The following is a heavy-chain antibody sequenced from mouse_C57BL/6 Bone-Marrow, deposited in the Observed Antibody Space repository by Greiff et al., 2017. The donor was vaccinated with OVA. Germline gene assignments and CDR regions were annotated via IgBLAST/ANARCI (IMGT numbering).Heavy chain of an antibody. CDR2: ISYDGSN. J-gene: IGHJ3*01. D-gene: IGHD2-4*01. CDR1: GYSITSGYY. CDR3: AREAYYDYDGWFAY. Sequence: DVQLQESGPGLVKPSQSLSLTCSVTGYSITSGYYWNWIRQFPGNKLEWMGYISYDGSNNYNPSLKNRISITRDTSKNQFFLKLNSVTTEDTATYYCAREAYYDYDGWFAYWGQGTLVTVSA. V-gene: IGHV3-6*01.